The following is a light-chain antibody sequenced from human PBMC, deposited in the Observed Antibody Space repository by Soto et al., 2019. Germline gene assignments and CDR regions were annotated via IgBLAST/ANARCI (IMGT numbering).Light chain of an antibody. CDR1: QRISSW. V-gene: IGKV1-5*03. CDR3: QQDNRSSIT. CDR2: EAS. Sequence: MPPSHSTLSAPVGDRAPTPCRASQRISSWLAWYQQNPGKAPKLLIYEASSLESGVPSRFSGSGSGTEFTLAISSLQTEDFATYYCQQDNRSSITFGQGTQLDIK. J-gene: IGKJ5*01.